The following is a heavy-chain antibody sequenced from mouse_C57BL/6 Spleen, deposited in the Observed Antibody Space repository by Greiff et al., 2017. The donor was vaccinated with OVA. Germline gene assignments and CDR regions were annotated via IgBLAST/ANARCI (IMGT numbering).Heavy chain of an antibody. CDR1: GFTFSDYY. Sequence: EVHLVESEGGLVQPGSSMKLSCTASGFTFSDYYMAWVRQVPEKGLEWVANINYDGSSTYYLDSLKSRFIISRDNAKNILYLQMSSLKSEDTATYYCARERGSSYLDYWGQGTSVTVSS. J-gene: IGHJ4*01. CDR3: ARERGSSYLDY. V-gene: IGHV5-16*01. CDR2: INYDGSST. D-gene: IGHD1-1*01.